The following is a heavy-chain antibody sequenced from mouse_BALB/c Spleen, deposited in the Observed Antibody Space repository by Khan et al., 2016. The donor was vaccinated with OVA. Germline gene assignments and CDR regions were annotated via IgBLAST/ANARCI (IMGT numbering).Heavy chain of an antibody. CDR1: GYTFTTSW. CDR3: TGDRIDY. J-gene: IGHJ2*01. Sequence: QVQLKQSGAELAKPGASVKMSCKASGYTFTTSWMHWVQQRPGQGLEWIGYINTTSGYTDYNEKFKDRATLSADKSSSTAYMQLSSLQPEDSAVEYCTGDRIDYWGQGTTVTVSS. CDR2: INTTSGYT. V-gene: IGHV1-7*01.